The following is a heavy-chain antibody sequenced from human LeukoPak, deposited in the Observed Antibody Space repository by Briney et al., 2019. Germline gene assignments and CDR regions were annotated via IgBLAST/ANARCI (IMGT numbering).Heavy chain of an antibody. CDR3: ARNPGGGYMDV. CDR1: GGSISSGGYY. CDR2: IYHSGST. Sequence: PSETLSLTCTVSGGSISSGGYYWSWIRQPPGKGLEWIGYIYHSGSTYYNPSLKSRVTISVDRSKNQFSLKLSSVTAADTAVYYCARNPGGGYMDVWGKGTTVTVSS. V-gene: IGHV4-30-2*01. J-gene: IGHJ6*03. D-gene: IGHD3-10*01.